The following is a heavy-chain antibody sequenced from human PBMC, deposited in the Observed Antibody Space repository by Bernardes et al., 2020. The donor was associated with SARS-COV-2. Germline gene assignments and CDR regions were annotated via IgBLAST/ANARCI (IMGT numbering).Heavy chain of an antibody. CDR1: GYTFTSYG. Sequence: ASMKVSCKASGYTFTSYGISWVRQAPGQGLEWMGWISAYNGNTNYAQKLQGRVTMTTDTSTSTAYMELRSLRSDDTAVYYCARDHCSSTSCFLGGDWFDPWGQGTLVTVSS. CDR3: ARDHCSSTSCFLGGDWFDP. V-gene: IGHV1-18*01. J-gene: IGHJ5*02. D-gene: IGHD2-2*01. CDR2: ISAYNGNT.